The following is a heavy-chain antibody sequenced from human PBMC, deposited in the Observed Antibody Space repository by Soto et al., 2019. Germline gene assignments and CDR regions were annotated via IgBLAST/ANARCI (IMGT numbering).Heavy chain of an antibody. CDR3: ARGEMFFDS. Sequence: QVQLVQSGAEVKKPGASVKVPCKASGYTFTSYGISCVRQAPGQGLEWMGWISAYSGNTKYAQKFQGRVTMTTDISTSTAYMELRSLRFDDTAVYYCARGEMFFDSWGQGNLVTVSS. V-gene: IGHV1-18*01. CDR1: GYTFTSYG. CDR2: ISAYSGNT. D-gene: IGHD1-26*01. J-gene: IGHJ4*02.